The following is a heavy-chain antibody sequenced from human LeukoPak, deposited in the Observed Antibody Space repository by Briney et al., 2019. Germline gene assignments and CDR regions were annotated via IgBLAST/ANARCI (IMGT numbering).Heavy chain of an antibody. V-gene: IGHV5-51*01. D-gene: IGHD6-13*01. CDR1: GYSFTNFW. J-gene: IGHJ6*02. Sequence: GESLKISCKGSGYSFTNFWIGWVRQMPGKGLEWMGIIFPGDSDTRYSPSFQGQVTISADKSISTAYMELSRLRSDDTAVYYCARDLYGAAAGPYYYYGMDVWGQGTTVTVSS. CDR3: ARDLYGAAAGPYYYYGMDV. CDR2: IFPGDSDT.